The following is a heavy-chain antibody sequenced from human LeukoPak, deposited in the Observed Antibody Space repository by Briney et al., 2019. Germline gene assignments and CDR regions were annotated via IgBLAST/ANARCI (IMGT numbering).Heavy chain of an antibody. J-gene: IGHJ5*02. CDR2: INHKNGDT. Sequence: ASVWVSCKASGYTFDDEYIHWVRQAPGLGLEWTGLINHKNGDTYYAQRFQGRVTMTRATSISTAYMELRRLRYDDSAVYYCARRVQKLVGTSWFDPWGQGTLVTVSS. D-gene: IGHD6-13*01. V-gene: IGHV1-2*02. CDR1: GYTFDDEY. CDR3: ARRVQKLVGTSWFDP.